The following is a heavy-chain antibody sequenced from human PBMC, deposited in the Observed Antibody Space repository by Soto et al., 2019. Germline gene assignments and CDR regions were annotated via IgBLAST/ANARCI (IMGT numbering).Heavy chain of an antibody. Sequence: GASVKVSCKASGYSFTSLDINGVRQTAVQGLEWMGWMQPSTGRTGYAQKFQGRVTMTRDTSINTAYMELTTLTSDDTAFYYCARGVSAGVDYWGQGTLVTVSS. V-gene: IGHV1-8*01. CDR3: ARGVSAGVDY. J-gene: IGHJ4*02. CDR1: GYSFTSLD. D-gene: IGHD1-26*01. CDR2: MQPSTGRT.